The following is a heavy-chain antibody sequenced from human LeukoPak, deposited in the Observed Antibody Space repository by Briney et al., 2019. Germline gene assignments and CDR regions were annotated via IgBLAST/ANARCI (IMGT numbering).Heavy chain of an antibody. CDR1: GLVVSTSF. CDR3: TRDEVGAGDTYVKFDY. V-gene: IGHV3-66*01. D-gene: IGHD5-18*01. J-gene: IGHJ4*02. CDR2: IDSADNT. Sequence: QPGGSLRLSCAASGLVVSTSFMSWVRQAPGKGLEWVSLIDSADNTFYSDSVRGRFTISRDNSRNTLYLQMNSLRPEDTAVYFCTRDEVGAGDTYVKFDYWGQGTLVTVSS.